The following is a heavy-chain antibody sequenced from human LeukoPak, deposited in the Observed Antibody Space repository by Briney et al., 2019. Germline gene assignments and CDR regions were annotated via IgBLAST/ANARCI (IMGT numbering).Heavy chain of an antibody. CDR2: ISSSSSTI. CDR1: GFTFSSFW. J-gene: IGHJ5*02. V-gene: IGHV3-48*01. Sequence: GGSLRLSCAGSGFTFSSFWMHWVRQAPGKGLEWLSYISSSSSTIYYADSVKGRFTISRDNAKNSLYLQMNSLRAEDTAVYYCASGAEGYVFDPWGQGTLVTVSS. D-gene: IGHD5-12*01. CDR3: ASGAEGYVFDP.